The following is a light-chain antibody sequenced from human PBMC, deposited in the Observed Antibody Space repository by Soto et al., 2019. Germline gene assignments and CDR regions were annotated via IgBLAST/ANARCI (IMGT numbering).Light chain of an antibody. CDR2: DVS. J-gene: IGLJ2*01. V-gene: IGLV2-14*01. Sequence: QSALTQPASVSGSPGQSITISCTGTSSDVGGYNYVCWYQQHPGKAPKLMIYDVSNRPSGVSNRSSGSKSGNTASLTISGLQAEDEADYYCSSYTSSSTLVFGGGTKLTVL. CDR3: SSYTSSSTLV. CDR1: SSDVGGYNY.